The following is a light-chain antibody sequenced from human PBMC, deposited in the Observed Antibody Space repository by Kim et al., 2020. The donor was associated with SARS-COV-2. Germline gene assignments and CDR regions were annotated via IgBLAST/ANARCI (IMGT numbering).Light chain of an antibody. CDR2: GAS. V-gene: IGKV3-15*01. J-gene: IGKJ1*01. CDR1: QNVLTN. Sequence: EIVMTQSPATLSASPGERVTLSCRASQNVLTNLAWYQQKPGQAPRLLIYGASSRATGIPARFSGSGSGTGFTLTISSLQSEDFAIYWCQQYNNWPLTFGQGTKVDIK. CDR3: QQYNNWPLT.